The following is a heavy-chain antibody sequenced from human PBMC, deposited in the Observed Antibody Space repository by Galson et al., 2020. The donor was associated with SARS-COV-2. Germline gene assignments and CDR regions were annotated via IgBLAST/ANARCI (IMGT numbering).Heavy chain of an antibody. V-gene: IGHV3-21*01. CDR2: ISSSSSYI. J-gene: IGHJ3*02. CDR1: GFTFSSYS. Sequence: GGSLRLSCAASGFTFSSYSMNWVRQAPGKGLEWVSSISSSSSYIYYADSVKGRFTISRDNAKNSLYLQMNSLRAEDTAVYYCARVAGSGFYPDAFDIWGQGTLVTVSS. D-gene: IGHD3-3*01. CDR3: ARVAGSGFYPDAFDI.